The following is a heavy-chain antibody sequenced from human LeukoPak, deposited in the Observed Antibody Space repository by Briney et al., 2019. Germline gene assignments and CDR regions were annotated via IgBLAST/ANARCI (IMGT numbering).Heavy chain of an antibody. D-gene: IGHD2-21*02. CDR2: INHSGST. V-gene: IGHV4-34*01. Sequence: PGGSLRLSCAASGFTFSSYSMNWVRQAPGKGLEWIGEINHSGSTNYNPSLKSRVTISVDTSKNQFSLKLSSVTAADTAVYYCARHYGEHIVVVTADLPFDYWGQGTLVTVSS. CDR1: GFTFSSYS. J-gene: IGHJ4*02. CDR3: ARHYGEHIVVVTADLPFDY.